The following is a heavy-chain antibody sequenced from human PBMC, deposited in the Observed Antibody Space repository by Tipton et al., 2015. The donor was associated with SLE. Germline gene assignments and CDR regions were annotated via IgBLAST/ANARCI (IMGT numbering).Heavy chain of an antibody. CDR3: VRLSSSGWRPYNWFDP. D-gene: IGHD6-19*01. CDR2: IYYTGIT. V-gene: IGHV4-59*08. J-gene: IGHJ5*02. Sequence: LRLSCSVSGGSISSYYWTWIRRPPGKGLEWIGYIYYTGITNYNPSLKSRVTLSVDTYRNQFSLKLNSVTAADTAVYYCVRLSSSGWRPYNWFDPWGQGTLVTVSS. CDR1: GGSISSYY.